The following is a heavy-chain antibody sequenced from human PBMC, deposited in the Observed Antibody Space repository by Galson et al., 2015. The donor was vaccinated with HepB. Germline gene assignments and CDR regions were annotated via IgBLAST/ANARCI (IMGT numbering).Heavy chain of an antibody. CDR3: ARAWGSRGDVRQLNL. D-gene: IGHD3-10*01. V-gene: IGHV3-53*01. CDR2: IYSDGST. CDR1: TFSVSTNY. J-gene: IGHJ4*02. Sequence: SLRLSCAASTFSVSTNYMNWVRRTPGKGLEWVSIIYSDGSTYYADSVKGRFTISRDNSKSTLYLQMNSLRAEDTAVYYCARAWGSRGDVRQLNLWGQGTQVTVSS.